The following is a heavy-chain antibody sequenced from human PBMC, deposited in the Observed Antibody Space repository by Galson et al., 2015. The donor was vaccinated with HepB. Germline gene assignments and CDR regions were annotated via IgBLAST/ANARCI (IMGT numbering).Heavy chain of an antibody. CDR1: GFTFSSYG. V-gene: IGHV3-30*18. Sequence: CAASGFTFSSYGMHWVRQAPGKGLEWVAVISYDGSNKYYADSVKGRFTISRDNSKNTLYLHMNSLRAEDTAVFYCAKEVNYGGHLPTDYWGQGTLVTVSS. D-gene: IGHD4-23*01. CDR3: AKEVNYGGHLPTDY. CDR2: ISYDGSNK. J-gene: IGHJ4*02.